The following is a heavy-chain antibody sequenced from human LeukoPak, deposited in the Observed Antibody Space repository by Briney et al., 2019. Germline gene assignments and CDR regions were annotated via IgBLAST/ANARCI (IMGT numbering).Heavy chain of an antibody. CDR1: GFTFSNAW. CDR3: TTTSIAVAGPFDY. CDR2: IKSKTDGGTT. J-gene: IGHJ4*02. D-gene: IGHD6-19*01. V-gene: IGHV3-15*01. Sequence: PGGSLRLSCAASGFTFSNAWMSWVRQAPGKGLEWVGRIKSKTDGGTTDYAAPVKGRFTISRDDSKNTLYPQMNSLKTEDTAVYYCTTTSIAVAGPFDYWGQGTLVTVSS.